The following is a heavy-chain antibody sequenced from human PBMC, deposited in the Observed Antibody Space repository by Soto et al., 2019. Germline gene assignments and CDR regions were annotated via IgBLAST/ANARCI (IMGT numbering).Heavy chain of an antibody. J-gene: IGHJ4*02. CDR3: TTGSNEGY. V-gene: IGHV3-15*07. CDR2: IRTKGEGGTT. CDR1: VFPFGAAG. Sequence: EVQLVESGGGLVKLGESFSLSLAASVFPFGAAGWNWARQAPGKGLRGVGRIRTKGEGGTTDYPAPGKGRFTISRDDSKNTLYLQMNSLKTEDTAVYYCTTGSNEGYWGQGILVTVSS. D-gene: IGHD1-1*01.